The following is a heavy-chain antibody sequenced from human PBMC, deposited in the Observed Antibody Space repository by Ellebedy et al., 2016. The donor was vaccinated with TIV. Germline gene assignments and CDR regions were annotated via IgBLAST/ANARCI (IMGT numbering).Heavy chain of an antibody. J-gene: IGHJ6*02. Sequence: ASVKVSCKASGYTFTSYYMHWVRQAPGQGLEWIGAFFPMFGTSNSAQKFQGRVTITADESMTTAYMDLSSLRSEDTAVYYCARVRWATVARGVPFHYGMDVWGQGTTVTVTS. V-gene: IGHV1-69*13. CDR2: FFPMFGTS. CDR1: GYTFTSYY. CDR3: ARVRWATVARGVPFHYGMDV. D-gene: IGHD3-10*01.